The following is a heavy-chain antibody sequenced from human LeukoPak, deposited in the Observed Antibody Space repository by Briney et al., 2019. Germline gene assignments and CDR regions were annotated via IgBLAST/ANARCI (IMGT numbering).Heavy chain of an antibody. CDR1: GFTFDDYA. CDR2: ISWNSGSI. CDR3: AKAYHGSSGYVFGY. Sequence: GGSLRLSCAASGFTFDDYAMHWVRQAPGKGLEWVSGISWNSGSIGYADSVKGRFTISRDNAKNSLYLQMNSLRAEDTALYYCAKAYHGSSGYVFGYWGQGTLVTVSS. V-gene: IGHV3-9*01. J-gene: IGHJ4*02. D-gene: IGHD3-22*01.